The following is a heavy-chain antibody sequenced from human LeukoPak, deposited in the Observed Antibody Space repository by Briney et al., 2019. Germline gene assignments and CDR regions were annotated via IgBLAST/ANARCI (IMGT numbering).Heavy chain of an antibody. D-gene: IGHD3-22*01. CDR2: ISYDGSNI. V-gene: IGHV3-30*18. Sequence: PGESLRLSCVASGLTFSSYGMHWVRQAPGKGLEWVAVISYDGSNIYYAASVKGRFTISRDNSKNTLYLQMNSLRAEDTAVYYCAKVGCGSGYCAFDYWGQGTLVTVSS. CDR3: AKVGCGSGYCAFDY. CDR1: GLTFSSYG. J-gene: IGHJ4*02.